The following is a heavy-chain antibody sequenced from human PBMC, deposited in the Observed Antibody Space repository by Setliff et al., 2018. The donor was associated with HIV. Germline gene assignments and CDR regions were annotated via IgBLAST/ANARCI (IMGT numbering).Heavy chain of an antibody. CDR1: GYTFPNYG. Sequence: GASVKVSCKASGYTFPNYGITWVRQAPGQGLEWMGWINPNNGGTNYAQKFQGRVTMTRDTSTDTAYMELSSLRSEDTAVYYCATAPLRSGYDPTFDYWGQGTLVTVSS. D-gene: IGHD5-12*01. J-gene: IGHJ4*02. CDR2: INPNNGGT. V-gene: IGHV1-18*01. CDR3: ATAPLRSGYDPTFDY.